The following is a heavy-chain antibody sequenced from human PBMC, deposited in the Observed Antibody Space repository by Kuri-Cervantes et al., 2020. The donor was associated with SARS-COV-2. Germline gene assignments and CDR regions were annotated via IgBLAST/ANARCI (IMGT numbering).Heavy chain of an antibody. Sequence: GESLKISCAASGFTFSSYAMSWVRQAPGKGLEWVSGINWNGGSTGYADSVKGRFTISRDNAKNSLYLQMNSLRAEDTALYYCAREGTKQFLVIYYYYYYMDVWGKGTTVTVSS. CDR3: AREGTKQFLVIYYYYYYMDV. D-gene: IGHD2-21*01. CDR2: INWNGGST. J-gene: IGHJ6*03. CDR1: GFTFSSYA. V-gene: IGHV3-20*04.